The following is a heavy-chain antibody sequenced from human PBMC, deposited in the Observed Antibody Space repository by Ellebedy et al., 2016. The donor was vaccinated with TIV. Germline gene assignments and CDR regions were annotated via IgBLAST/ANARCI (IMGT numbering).Heavy chain of an antibody. J-gene: IGHJ4*02. CDR3: ARGRFGTTGTLDY. Sequence: GESLKISXTTSGFTFDDYAMSWFRQAPGKGLEWVGYIRSRPYGGTTEYAASVKGRFTISRDNAKNSMYLQMNTLRDEDTAVYYCARGRFGTTGTLDYWGQGTLVTVSS. CDR1: GFTFDDYA. V-gene: IGHV3-49*03. D-gene: IGHD1-14*01. CDR2: IRSRPYGGTT.